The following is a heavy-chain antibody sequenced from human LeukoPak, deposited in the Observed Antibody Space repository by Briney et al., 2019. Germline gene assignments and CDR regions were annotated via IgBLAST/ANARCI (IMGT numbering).Heavy chain of an antibody. D-gene: IGHD3-3*02. J-gene: IGHJ5*02. V-gene: IGHV1-2*02. CDR1: GYTFTGYY. Sequence: ASVKVSCKASGYTFTGYYMHWVRQAPGQGLEWMGWINPNSGGTNYAQKFQGRVTMTRDTSISTAYMELSRLRSDDTAVYYCASSFWELTPRFDPWGQGTLATVSS. CDR2: INPNSGGT. CDR3: ASSFWELTPRFDP.